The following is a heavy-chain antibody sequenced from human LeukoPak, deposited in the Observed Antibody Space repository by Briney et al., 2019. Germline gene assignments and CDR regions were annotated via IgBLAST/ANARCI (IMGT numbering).Heavy chain of an antibody. J-gene: IGHJ4*02. CDR2: ITGSGGTT. D-gene: IGHD4-11*01. CDR1: GFTFSSFP. V-gene: IGHV3-23*01. Sequence: GGSLRLSCAASGFTFSSFPMTWVRQAPGKGLEWVSIITGSGGTTYYTDSVKGRFTISRDNSKTTLYRQMNSLRAEDTAVYFCAKERPTTTAFDYWGQGTLVTVSS. CDR3: AKERPTTTAFDY.